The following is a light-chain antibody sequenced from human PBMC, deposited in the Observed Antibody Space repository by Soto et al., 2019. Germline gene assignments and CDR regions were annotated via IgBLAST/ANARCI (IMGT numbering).Light chain of an antibody. CDR1: SSNIGSNY. V-gene: IGLV1-47*01. Sequence: QSDLTQPPSASGTPGQRVTISCSGSSSNIGSNYVYWYQQLPGTAPKLLIYRNNLRPSGVPDRFSGSKSGTSASLAISGLRSEDEADYYCAAWDDSLSGPNYVFGTGTKVTVL. CDR3: AAWDDSLSGPNYV. CDR2: RNN. J-gene: IGLJ1*01.